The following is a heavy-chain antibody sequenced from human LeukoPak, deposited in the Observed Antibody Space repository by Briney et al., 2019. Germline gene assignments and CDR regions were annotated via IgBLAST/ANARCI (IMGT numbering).Heavy chain of an antibody. D-gene: IGHD5-18*01. V-gene: IGHV1-2*06. CDR2: ISPNSGAT. CDR3: ARDYYGYSYGYPDYYYYYYMDV. J-gene: IGHJ6*03. Sequence: ASVKVSCKASGYTFTGYYMHWVRQAPGQGLEWMGRISPNSGATNYAQKFQGRVTMTRDTSISTAYMELSRLRSDDMAVYYCARDYYGYSYGYPDYYYYYYMDVWGKGTTVTVSS. CDR1: GYTFTGYY.